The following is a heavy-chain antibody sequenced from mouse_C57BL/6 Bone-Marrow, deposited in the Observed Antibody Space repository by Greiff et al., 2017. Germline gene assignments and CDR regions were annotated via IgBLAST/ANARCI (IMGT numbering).Heavy chain of an antibody. CDR1: GYTFTSYW. J-gene: IGHJ3*01. D-gene: IGHD2-1*01. V-gene: IGHV1-64*01. CDR2: IHPNSGST. Sequence: VQLQQPGAELVKPGASVKLSCKASGYTFTSYWMHWVKQRPGQGLEWIGMIHPNSGSTTYNEKFKSKATLTLDKSSSTAYMQLSSLTSEDSAVYDCARYRYYGNYWFAYWGQGTLVTVSA. CDR3: ARYRYYGNYWFAY.